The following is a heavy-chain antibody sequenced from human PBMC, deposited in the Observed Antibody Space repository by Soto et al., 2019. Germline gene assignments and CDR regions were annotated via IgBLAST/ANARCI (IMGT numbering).Heavy chain of an antibody. J-gene: IGHJ3*02. V-gene: IGHV1-2*02. CDR1: GYPVTAYY. CDR3: AGGGGVGVAGSAAFDM. D-gene: IGHD3-3*01. CDR2: INPATGAA. Sequence: QLHLVQSGAVVKKPGASVTVSCSASGYPVTAYYMHWVRQAPGRGLEWMGGINPATGAAKYTQTFQGRVTMPRDTSTSTVFMELGGLTSEDTAVFYGAGGGGVGVAGSAAFDMWGQGTLVTVSS.